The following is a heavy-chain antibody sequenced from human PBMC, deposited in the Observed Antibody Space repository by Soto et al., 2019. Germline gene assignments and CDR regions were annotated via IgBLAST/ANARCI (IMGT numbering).Heavy chain of an antibody. J-gene: IGHJ4*02. CDR1: GCSISSSSYY. D-gene: IGHD3-22*01. Sequence: XETLSLTCTVAGCSISSSSYYWGWIRQPPGKGLEWIGSIYYSGSTYYNPSLKSRVTISVDTSKNQFSLKLSSVTAADTAVYYCARSEGYYYDSSGEMDYWGQGTLATVSS. CDR3: ARSEGYYYDSSGEMDY. CDR2: IYYSGST. V-gene: IGHV4-39*01.